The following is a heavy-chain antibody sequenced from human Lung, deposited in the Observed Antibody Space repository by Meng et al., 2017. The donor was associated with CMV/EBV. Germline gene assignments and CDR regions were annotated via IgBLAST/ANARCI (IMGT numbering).Heavy chain of an antibody. J-gene: IGHJ4*02. D-gene: IGHD1-26*01. CDR1: GFTFNTYT. CDR3: ARQKGATLDYFDY. Sequence: GGSLRLXCAASGFTFNTYTMNWVRQAPGKGLEWVSSISGSSSFTYYADSVKGRFTISRDNAKNSLYLQMNSLRAEDTAVYYCARQKGATLDYFDYWGQGTXVTVYS. CDR2: ISGSSSFT. V-gene: IGHV3-21*01.